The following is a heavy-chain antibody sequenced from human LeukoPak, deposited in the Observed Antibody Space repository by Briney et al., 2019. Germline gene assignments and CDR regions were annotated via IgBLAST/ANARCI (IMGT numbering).Heavy chain of an antibody. V-gene: IGHV4-38-2*02. CDR2: IYHSGST. D-gene: IGHD3-10*01. CDR3: ARGTESYTTGGIDY. J-gene: IGHJ4*02. Sequence: SETLSLTCTVSGYSISSGYYWGWIRQPPGKGLEWIGSIYHSGSTYYNPSLKSRVTISVDTSKNQFSLKLSSVTAADTAVYYCARGTESYTTGGIDYWGQGTLVTVSS. CDR1: GYSISSGYY.